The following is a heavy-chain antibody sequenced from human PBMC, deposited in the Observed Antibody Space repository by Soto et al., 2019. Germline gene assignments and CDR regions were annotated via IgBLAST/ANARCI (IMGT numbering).Heavy chain of an antibody. V-gene: IGHV3-30*18. Sequence: QVQLVESGGGVVQPGRSLRLSCAASGFTFSSYGMHWVRQAPGKGLEWVAVISYDGSNKYYADSVKGRFTISRDNSKNALYLQMNSLRAEDTAVYYCAKNVGGLLWFVYWGQGTLVTVSS. D-gene: IGHD3-10*01. CDR1: GFTFSSYG. CDR2: ISYDGSNK. J-gene: IGHJ4*02. CDR3: AKNVGGLLWFVY.